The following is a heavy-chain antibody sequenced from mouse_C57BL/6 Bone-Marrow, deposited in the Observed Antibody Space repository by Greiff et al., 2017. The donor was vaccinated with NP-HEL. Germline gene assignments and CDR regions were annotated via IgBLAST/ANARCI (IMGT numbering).Heavy chain of an antibody. CDR3: AIINSSGYVEYYAMDY. J-gene: IGHJ4*01. V-gene: IGHV1-69*01. D-gene: IGHD3-2*02. CDR1: GYTFTSYW. CDR2: IDPSDSYT. Sequence: QVQLQQPGAELVMPGASVKLSCKASGYTFTSYWMHWVKQRPGQGLEWIGEIDPSDSYTNYNQKFKGKSTLTVDKSSSTAYMQLSSLTSEDSAVYDCAIINSSGYVEYYAMDYWGQGTSVTVSS.